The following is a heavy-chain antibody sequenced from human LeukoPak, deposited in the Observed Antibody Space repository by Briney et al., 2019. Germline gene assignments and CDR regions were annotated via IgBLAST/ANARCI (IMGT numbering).Heavy chain of an antibody. CDR1: GFSFSTYG. D-gene: IGHD2-15*01. J-gene: IGHJ4*02. Sequence: GGSLRLSCAASGFSFSTYGMHWVRQAPGKGRGGVAGLWQDGSNECYADSVKGRFTTSRDNSKNTLYLQMNSLRAEDTAVYYCARGVWCSDGSCYRTFDYWGQGALVTVSS. CDR3: ARGVWCSDGSCYRTFDY. CDR2: LWQDGSNE. V-gene: IGHV3-33*01.